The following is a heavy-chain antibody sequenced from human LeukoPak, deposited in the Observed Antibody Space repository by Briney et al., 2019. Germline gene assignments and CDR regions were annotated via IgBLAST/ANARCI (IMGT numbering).Heavy chain of an antibody. J-gene: IGHJ4*02. CDR1: GFTFSSYA. CDR2: ICRSGGSP. V-gene: IGHV3-23*01. CDR3: AKVYDLVTFLDY. D-gene: IGHD5-18*01. Sequence: PGGSLRLSCAASGFTFSSYAMSRVRQAPGKRPEWVSAICRSGGSPYYADPVKGRFTISRDNTKNTLYLQMNSLRAEDAAVYYWAKVYDLVTFLDYWGQGTLVTVSS.